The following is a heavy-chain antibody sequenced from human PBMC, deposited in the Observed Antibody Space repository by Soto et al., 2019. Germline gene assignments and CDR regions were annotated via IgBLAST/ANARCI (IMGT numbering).Heavy chain of an antibody. Sequence: ASVKVSCKASGYTFTSYAMHWVRQAPGQRLEWMGWINAGNGNTKYSQKFQGRVTITRDTSASTAYMELSSLRFEDTAVYFCATAIADDAFDIWGRGKMVTVSS. V-gene: IGHV1-3*01. J-gene: IGHJ3*02. CDR2: INAGNGNT. D-gene: IGHD2-2*01. CDR1: GYTFTSYA. CDR3: ATAIADDAFDI.